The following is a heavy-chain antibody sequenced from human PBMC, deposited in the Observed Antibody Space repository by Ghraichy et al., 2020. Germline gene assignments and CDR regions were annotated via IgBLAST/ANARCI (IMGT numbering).Heavy chain of an antibody. CDR3: ARELVSVSSSWYSNWFDP. Sequence: SVKVSCKASGGTFSSYAISWVRQAAGQGLEWMGGIIPILGIANYAQKFQGRVTITADKSTSTAYMELSSLRSEDTAVYYCARELVSVSSSWYSNWFDPWGQGTLVTVSS. CDR1: GGTFSSYA. D-gene: IGHD6-13*01. J-gene: IGHJ5*02. CDR2: IIPILGIA. V-gene: IGHV1-69*10.